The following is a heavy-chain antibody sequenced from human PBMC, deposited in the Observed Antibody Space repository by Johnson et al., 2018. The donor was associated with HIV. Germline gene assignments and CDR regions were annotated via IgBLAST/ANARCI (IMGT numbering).Heavy chain of an antibody. CDR2: IWYDGSNK. Sequence: MQLVESGGGVVQPGRSLRLSCAASGFTFSSYGVHWVRQAPGKGLEWVAVIWYDGSNKYYADSVKGRFTISRDNSKNTLYLQMNSLRVEDTAVYYCASEVRGVLDIWGQGTMVTVSS. CDR1: GFTFSSYG. CDR3: ASEVRGVLDI. D-gene: IGHD3-10*01. J-gene: IGHJ3*02. V-gene: IGHV3-33*01.